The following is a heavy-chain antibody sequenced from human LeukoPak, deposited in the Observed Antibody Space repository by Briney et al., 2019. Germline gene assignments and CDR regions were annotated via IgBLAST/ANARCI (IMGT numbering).Heavy chain of an antibody. Sequence: ASVKVSCKASGYTFTGYYMHWVRQAPGQGLEWMGWINPNSGGTNYAQKFQGRVTMTRDTSISTAYMELSRLRSDDTAVYYCAREDGSSWPNFDCWGQGTLVTVSS. CDR2: INPNSGGT. J-gene: IGHJ4*02. CDR3: AREDGSSWPNFDC. V-gene: IGHV1-2*02. D-gene: IGHD6-13*01. CDR1: GYTFTGYY.